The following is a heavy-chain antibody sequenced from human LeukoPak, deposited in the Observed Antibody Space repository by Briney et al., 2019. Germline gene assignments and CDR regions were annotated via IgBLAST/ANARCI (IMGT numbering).Heavy chain of an antibody. D-gene: IGHD1-26*01. CDR1: GGSFSGYY. CDR3: ARDSVGSFDY. J-gene: IGHJ4*02. Sequence: PSETLSLTCAVYGGSFSGYYWSWIRQPPGKGLEWIGEINHSGSTNYNPSLKSRVTISVDTSKNQFSLKLSSVTAADTAVYYCARDSVGSFDYWGQGTLVTVSS. V-gene: IGHV4-34*01. CDR2: INHSGST.